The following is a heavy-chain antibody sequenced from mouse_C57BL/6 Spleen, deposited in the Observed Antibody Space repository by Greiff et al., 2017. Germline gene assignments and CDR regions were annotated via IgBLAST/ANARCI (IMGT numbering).Heavy chain of an antibody. CDR3: ARDWDVKGCAY. Sequence: QVQLQQSGPELVKPGAPVKISCKASGYAFSSPWLNWVKQRPGKGLEWIGRIYPGDGDTNHKGKFKGKATLTADKYSSTAYMQLSSLTSEDSAVYFCARDWDVKGCAYWGQGTLVTVSA. CDR1: GYAFSSPW. CDR2: IYPGDGDT. J-gene: IGHJ3*01. V-gene: IGHV1-82*01. D-gene: IGHD4-1*01.